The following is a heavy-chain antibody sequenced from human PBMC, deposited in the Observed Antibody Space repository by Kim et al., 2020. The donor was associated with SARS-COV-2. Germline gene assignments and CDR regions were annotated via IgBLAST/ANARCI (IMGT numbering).Heavy chain of an antibody. J-gene: IGHJ5*02. V-gene: IGHV3-30*02. CDR3: AKEGITMVRGVMNP. D-gene: IGHD3-10*01. Sequence: ADSVKGRINSSRDNSKNTLYLQMNSLRAEDTAVYYCAKEGITMVRGVMNPWGQGTLVTVSS.